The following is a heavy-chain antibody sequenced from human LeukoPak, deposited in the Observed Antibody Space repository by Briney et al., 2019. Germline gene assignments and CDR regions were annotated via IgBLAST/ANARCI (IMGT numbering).Heavy chain of an antibody. J-gene: IGHJ6*03. CDR1: GFTFSSYS. CDR3: ARADGDYYYMDV. V-gene: IGHV3-21*01. Sequence: GGSLRLSCAASGFTFSSYSMNWVRQAPGKVLEWVSSISSSSSYIYYADSVKGRFTISRDNAKNSLYLQMNSLRAEDTAVYYCARADGDYYYMDVWGKGTTVTVSS. D-gene: IGHD4-17*01. CDR2: ISSSSSYI.